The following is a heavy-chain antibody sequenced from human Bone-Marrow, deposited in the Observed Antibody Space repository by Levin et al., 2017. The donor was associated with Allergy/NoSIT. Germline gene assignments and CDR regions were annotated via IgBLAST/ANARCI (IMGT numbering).Heavy chain of an antibody. CDR3: VRAAGASGYYELPLDY. D-gene: IGHD3-22*01. Sequence: GVLKISCAASGLPFSSSAMNWVRPGPGKGLEWVSAISGSGGTTYFADSVKGRFTISRDNSKNTLYLQMSSLRVEDTAVYYCVRAAGASGYYELPLDYWGQGTLVTVSS. CDR2: ISGSGGTT. CDR1: GLPFSSSA. J-gene: IGHJ4*02. V-gene: IGHV3-23*01.